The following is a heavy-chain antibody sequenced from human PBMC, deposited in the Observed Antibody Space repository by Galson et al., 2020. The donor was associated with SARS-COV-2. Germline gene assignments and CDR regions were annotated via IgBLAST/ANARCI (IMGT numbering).Heavy chain of an antibody. CDR1: GRPIRSYY. V-gene: IGHV4-59*08. D-gene: IGHD3-3*01. CDR3: ARLIIRRNDFWRVGYYYMDV. J-gene: IGHJ6*03. CDR2: IYYSGSN. Sequence: SETLSLTCTVSGRPIRSYYWRWIRQPPGKGLEWIGYIYYSGSNNYNPPLKSRVTKSVDTSKNQFSLKLSSVTAADTAVYYCARLIIRRNDFWRVGYYYMDVWGKGTTVTVSS.